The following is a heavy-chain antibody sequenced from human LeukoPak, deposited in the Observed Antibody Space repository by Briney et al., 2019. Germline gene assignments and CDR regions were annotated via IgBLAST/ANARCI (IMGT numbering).Heavy chain of an antibody. Sequence: GGSLRLSCAASGFTVSSSYMSWVRQAPGKGLEWVSAISGSGGSTYYADSVKGRFTISRDNSKNTLYLQMNSLRAEDTAVYYCAKAFDYYYYMDVWGKGTTVTVSS. CDR3: AKAFDYYYYMDV. V-gene: IGHV3-23*01. CDR1: GFTVSSSY. CDR2: ISGSGGST. J-gene: IGHJ6*03.